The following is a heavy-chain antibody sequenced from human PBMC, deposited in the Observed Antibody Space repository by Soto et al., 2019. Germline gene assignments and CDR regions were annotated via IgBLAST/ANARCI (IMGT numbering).Heavy chain of an antibody. CDR1: GFTFSSYS. CDR2: ISSSSSYI. J-gene: IGHJ6*02. Sequence: PGGSLRLSCAASGFTFSSYSMNWVRQAPGKGLGWVSSISSSSSYIYYADSVKGRFTISRDNAKNSLYLQMNSLRAEDTAVYYCARAESLYGMDVWGQGTTVTVSS. V-gene: IGHV3-21*01. CDR3: ARAESLYGMDV.